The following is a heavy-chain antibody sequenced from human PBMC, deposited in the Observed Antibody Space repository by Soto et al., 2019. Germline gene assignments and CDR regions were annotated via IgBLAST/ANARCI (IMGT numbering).Heavy chain of an antibody. CDR1: GYSFTTYW. CDR2: IYPDDSDT. CDR3: ARGGAYYYYDGTGYYQLDS. D-gene: IGHD3-22*01. J-gene: IGHJ5*01. Sequence: GESLKISCQGSGYSFTTYWIVWVRQMPGKGLECMGVIYPDDSDTIYSPSFQGQVTISADKSISTAYLQWSSLKASDTAMYYCARGGAYYYYDGTGYYQLDSWGQGTLVTVSS. V-gene: IGHV5-51*01.